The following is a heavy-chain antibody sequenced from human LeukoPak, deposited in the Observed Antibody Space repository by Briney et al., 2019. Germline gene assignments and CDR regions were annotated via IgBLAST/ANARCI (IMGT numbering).Heavy chain of an antibody. V-gene: IGHV4-34*01. CDR3: ARAKEYGYNYGPGFGFDP. Sequence: SETLSLTCAVYGGSFSGYYWSWIRQPPGKGGEWVGEINHSGNTNYNPSLKSRVTISVDTSKSQISLKVTSVTAADTAVYYCARAKEYGYNYGPGFGFDPWGQGTPVTVSS. CDR1: GGSFSGYY. CDR2: INHSGNT. D-gene: IGHD5-18*01. J-gene: IGHJ5*01.